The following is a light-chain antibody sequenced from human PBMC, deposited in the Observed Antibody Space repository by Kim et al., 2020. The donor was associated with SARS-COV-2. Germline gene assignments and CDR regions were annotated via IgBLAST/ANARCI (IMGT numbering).Light chain of an antibody. CDR2: QDT. J-gene: IGLJ2*01. CDR3: QAGDSNTGVV. V-gene: IGLV3-1*01. Sequence: VSPGQTATITCSGHDLGDNYVSWCQQKPGQSPVLVLYQDTRRPSGIPERFSGSNSGNTATLTISGTQAVDEGDYYCQAGDSNTGVVFGGGTQLTVL. CDR1: DLGDNY.